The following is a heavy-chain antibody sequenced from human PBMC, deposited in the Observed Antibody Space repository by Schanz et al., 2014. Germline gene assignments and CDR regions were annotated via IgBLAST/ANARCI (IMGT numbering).Heavy chain of an antibody. D-gene: IGHD2-21*01. Sequence: QVQLVESGGGVVQFGRSLRLSCVASGFTFSSYGMHWVRQAPGKGLEWVAVIWYDENNKYYADSVKGRFTMSRDNSKNTLYLQINSLRAEDTAVYYCARANCRRKIDFDYWGRGTLVTVSS. CDR3: ARANCRRKIDFDY. CDR2: IWYDENNK. CDR1: GFTFSSYG. J-gene: IGHJ4*02. V-gene: IGHV3-33*01.